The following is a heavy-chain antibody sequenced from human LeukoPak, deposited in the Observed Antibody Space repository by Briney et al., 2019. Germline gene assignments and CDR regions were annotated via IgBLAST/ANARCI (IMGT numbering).Heavy chain of an antibody. V-gene: IGHV3-33*01. J-gene: IGHJ4*02. D-gene: IGHD3-10*01. CDR3: AREFGRSGSYDY. Sequence: GGSLRLSCAASGFTFNNYAMHWVRQAPGKGLEWVALIWYDGGNKCYADSVKGRFTISGDKSKNTVFLQMSSLTAEGTAVYYCAREFGRSGSYDYWGQGTQVTVSA. CDR2: IWYDGGNK. CDR1: GFTFNNYA.